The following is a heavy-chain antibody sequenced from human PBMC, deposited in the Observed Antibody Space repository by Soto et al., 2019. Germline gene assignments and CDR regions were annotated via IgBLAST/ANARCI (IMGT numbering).Heavy chain of an antibody. CDR1: GYSFLNYW. D-gene: IGHD3-9*01. CDR3: ARVSRYFDWSLAYYYYGMDV. V-gene: IGHV5-51*01. J-gene: IGHJ6*02. CDR2: IYPDDSET. Sequence: GETLKISCKGSGYSFLNYWIGWVRQMPGKDLEWIGIIYPDDSETRYSPSFQGRVTISADKIISTAYLQWSSLKASDTAMYYCARVSRYFDWSLAYYYYGMDVWGQGTTVTVSS.